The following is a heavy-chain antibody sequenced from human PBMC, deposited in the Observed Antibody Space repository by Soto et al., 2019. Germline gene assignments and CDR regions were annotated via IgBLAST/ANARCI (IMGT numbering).Heavy chain of an antibody. V-gene: IGHV3-30*03. CDR3: AGDYYDSSGQVDYFDY. D-gene: IGHD3-22*01. CDR2: ISYDGSNK. J-gene: IGHJ4*02. CDR1: GFTFSSYG. Sequence: QVQLVESGGGVVQPRRSLRLSCAASGFTFSSYGMHWVRQAPGKGLEWVAVISYDGSNKYYADSVKGRFTISRDNSKNTLYLQMNSLRAEDTAVYYCAGDYYDSSGQVDYFDYWGQGTLVTVSS.